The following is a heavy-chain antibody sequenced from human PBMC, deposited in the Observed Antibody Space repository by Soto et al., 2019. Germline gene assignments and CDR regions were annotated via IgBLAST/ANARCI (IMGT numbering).Heavy chain of an antibody. V-gene: IGHV3-64*07. CDR1: GFIFSTYA. Sequence: EVQLVESGGGLVQPGGSLRLSCAASGFIFSTYAMHWVRQAPGKGLEYVSAISKSGDSTYYAVSVKGRFTMSRDNSKNTLYLQLGSLTVEDMGVYYCARLGSVLDYWGQGTLVTVSS. CDR2: ISKSGDST. CDR3: ARLGSVLDY. D-gene: IGHD3-10*01. J-gene: IGHJ4*02.